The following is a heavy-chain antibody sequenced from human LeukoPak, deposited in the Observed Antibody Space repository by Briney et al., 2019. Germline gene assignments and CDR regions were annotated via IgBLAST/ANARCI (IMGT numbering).Heavy chain of an antibody. CDR2: ISAHTGKS. D-gene: IGHD3-3*01. J-gene: IGHJ4*02. CDR1: GYTFSIYG. Sequence: GASVKVSFKASGYTFSIYGITWVRQAPGQGLEWMGWISAHTGKSDYAQKFQNRVTMTADTATSTAYIELRSLGSDDTAVYYCARDGKGRFDFRENDYWGQGTLATVSS. V-gene: IGHV1-18*01. CDR3: ARDGKGRFDFRENDY.